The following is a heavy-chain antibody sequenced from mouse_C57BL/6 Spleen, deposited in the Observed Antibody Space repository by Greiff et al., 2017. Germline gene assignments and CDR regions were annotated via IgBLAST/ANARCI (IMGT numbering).Heavy chain of an antibody. V-gene: IGHV2-6*01. Sequence: VMLVESGPGLVAPSQSLSITCTVSGFSLTSYGVDWVRQSPGKGLEWLGVIWGVGSTNYNSALKSRLSISKDNSKSQVFLKMNSLQTDDTAMYYCARKTGAGAMDYWGQGTSVTVSS. CDR2: IWGVGST. CDR3: ARKTGAGAMDY. CDR1: GFSLTSYG. D-gene: IGHD4-1*01. J-gene: IGHJ4*01.